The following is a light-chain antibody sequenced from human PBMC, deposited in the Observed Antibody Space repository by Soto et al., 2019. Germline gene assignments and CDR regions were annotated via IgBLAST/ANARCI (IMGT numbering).Light chain of an antibody. CDR2: RNN. V-gene: IGLV1-47*01. CDR1: SSNIGSNY. CDR3: AAWDDSLSGWV. Sequence: QSVLTQPPSASGTPGQRVTISCSGSSSNIGSNYVYWYQQLTGTAPKLLIYRNNQRPSGVPDRFSGSKSGTSASLAISGLRSEDEADYYCAAWDDSLSGWVFGGGTKLPVL. J-gene: IGLJ3*02.